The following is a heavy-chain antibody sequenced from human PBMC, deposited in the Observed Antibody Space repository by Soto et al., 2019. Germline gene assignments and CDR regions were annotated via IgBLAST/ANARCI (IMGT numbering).Heavy chain of an antibody. CDR3: GKELRFGPYSGYDFDP. V-gene: IGHV3-23*01. CDR2: IRASGGST. Sequence: SLRLSCAASGFTFSDYAMGWVRRAPGKGLEWVSGIRASGGSTDYADSGKGRFTISRDNSKNTLFLQMNSLRAEDTAVYYCGKELRFGPYSGYDFDPWGQGTLVTVSS. J-gene: IGHJ5*02. D-gene: IGHD5-12*01. CDR1: GFTFSDYA.